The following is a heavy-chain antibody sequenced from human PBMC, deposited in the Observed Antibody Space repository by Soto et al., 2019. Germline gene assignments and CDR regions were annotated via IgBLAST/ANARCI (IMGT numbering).Heavy chain of an antibody. Sequence: QVQLVQSGAEVKKPGASVKVSCKASGYTFTSYDINWVRQATGQGLEWMGWMNPNSGNTGYAQKFQGRVTMTRNTSISTAYMELSSLRSEDTAVYYCARRMDYCSSTSCFGRYNWFDPWGQGTLVTVSS. D-gene: IGHD2-2*01. J-gene: IGHJ5*02. CDR3: ARRMDYCSSTSCFGRYNWFDP. CDR1: GYTFTSYD. CDR2: MNPNSGNT. V-gene: IGHV1-8*01.